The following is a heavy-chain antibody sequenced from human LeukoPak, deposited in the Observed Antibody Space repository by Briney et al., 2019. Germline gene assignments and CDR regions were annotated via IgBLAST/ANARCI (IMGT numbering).Heavy chain of an antibody. D-gene: IGHD3-10*01. V-gene: IGHV3-48*03. J-gene: IGHJ6*03. CDR2: ISSGGITI. CDR3: ASNYFGSGSMKGDFYYMDV. Sequence: GGSLRLSCAASGFTFSSYEMNWVRQAPGKGLEWVSYISSGGITIYYADSVKGRFTISRDNAKNSLCLQMNSLRAEDAGVYYCASNYFGSGSMKGDFYYMDVWGKGTTVTISS. CDR1: GFTFSSYE.